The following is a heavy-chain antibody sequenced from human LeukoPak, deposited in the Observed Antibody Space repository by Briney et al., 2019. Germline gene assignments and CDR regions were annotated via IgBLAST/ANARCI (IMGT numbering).Heavy chain of an antibody. D-gene: IGHD3-22*01. V-gene: IGHV3-48*01. CDR3: ARSSGYPFFDY. J-gene: IGHJ4*02. CDR2: ITSTSDTI. Sequence: GGSLSLSCEASGFAFSDYSMNWVRQAPGGGLEWLSYITSTSDTIYYADSVKGRFTSSRDNAKNSVYLQMNSLRAEDTAVYYCARSSGYPFFDYWGQGTLVTVSS. CDR1: GFAFSDYS.